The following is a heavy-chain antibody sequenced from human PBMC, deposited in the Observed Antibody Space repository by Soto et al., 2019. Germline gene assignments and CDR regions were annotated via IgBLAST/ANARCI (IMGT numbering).Heavy chain of an antibody. CDR3: ARGSIVVVPAANNWFDP. Sequence: TGGSLRLSCAASGLTFSSYSMNWVRQAPGKGLEWVSSISSSSSYIYYADSVKGRFTISRDNAKNSLYLQMNSLRAEDTAVYYCARGSIVVVPAANNWFDPWGQGTLVTV. CDR2: ISSSSSYI. J-gene: IGHJ5*02. CDR1: GLTFSSYS. V-gene: IGHV3-21*01. D-gene: IGHD2-2*01.